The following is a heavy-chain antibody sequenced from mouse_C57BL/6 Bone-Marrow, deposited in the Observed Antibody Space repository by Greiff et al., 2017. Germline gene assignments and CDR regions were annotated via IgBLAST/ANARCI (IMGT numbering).Heavy chain of an antibody. J-gene: IGHJ4*01. CDR3: ARWYDGYYHYAMDY. CDR2: IDPSDSYT. V-gene: IGHV1-50*01. CDR1: GYTFTSYW. D-gene: IGHD2-3*01. Sequence: QVQLQQPGAELVKPGASVKLSCKASGYTFTSYWMQWVKQRPGQGLEWIGEIDPSDSYTNYNQKFKGKATLTVDTSSSTAYMQLSRLTSEDSAVYYCARWYDGYYHYAMDYWGQGTSVTVSS.